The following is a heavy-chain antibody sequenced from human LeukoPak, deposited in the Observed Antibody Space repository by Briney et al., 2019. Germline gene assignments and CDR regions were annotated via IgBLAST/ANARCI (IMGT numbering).Heavy chain of an antibody. CDR3: ARDSGWLRYHD. D-gene: IGHD5-12*01. V-gene: IGHV3-23*01. CDR1: GFTFSTHG. J-gene: IGHJ4*02. CDR2: IGGSGIGHST. Sequence: GGSLRLSCVGSGFTFSTHGMNWVRQAPGKGLEWVSGIGGSGIGHSTHYADSVKGRFTISRDNSKDMVYLQMDSLRAEDTALYYCARDSGWLRYHDWGQGALVTVSS.